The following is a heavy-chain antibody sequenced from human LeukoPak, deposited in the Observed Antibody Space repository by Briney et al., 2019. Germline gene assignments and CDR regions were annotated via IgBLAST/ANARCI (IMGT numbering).Heavy chain of an antibody. V-gene: IGHV1-18*01. Sequence: ASVKVSCKASGYTFTSYGISWVRQAPGQGLEWMGWISAYNGNTKYAQKLQGRVTMTTDTSTSTAYMELRSLRSDDTGVYYCAKLPEFWSGYYYYFDYWGQGTLVTVSS. CDR3: AKLPEFWSGYYYYFDY. D-gene: IGHD3-3*01. CDR2: ISAYNGNT. J-gene: IGHJ4*02. CDR1: GYTFTSYG.